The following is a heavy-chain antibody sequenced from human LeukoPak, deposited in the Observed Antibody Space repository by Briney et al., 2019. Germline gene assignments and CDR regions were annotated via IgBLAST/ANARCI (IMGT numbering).Heavy chain of an antibody. CDR3: ARGGSTGTNPNWVDP. J-gene: IGHJ5*02. CDR2: IYYSGST. Sequence: PSETLSLTCTVSGGSISSYYWSWIRQPPGKGLEWIGYIYYSGSTNYNPSLKSRVTISVDTSKNQFSLKLSSVTAADTAVYYCARGGSTGTNPNWVDPWGQGTLVIVSS. V-gene: IGHV4-59*01. D-gene: IGHD1-1*01. CDR1: GGSISSYY.